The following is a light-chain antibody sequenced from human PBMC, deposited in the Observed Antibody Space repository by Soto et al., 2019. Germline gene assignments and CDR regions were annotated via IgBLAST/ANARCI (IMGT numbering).Light chain of an antibody. J-gene: IGLJ3*02. CDR3: AAWDDNLSGWV. Sequence: QSVLTQPPSASGTPGQRVTISCSGSSSNIGSYTVSWYQQLPGAAPKLLMYSNNQRPSGVPGRFSVSKSGTSASLAISGLRSEDEADYYCAAWDDNLSGWVFGGGTKLTVL. CDR2: SNN. V-gene: IGLV1-44*01. CDR1: SSNIGSYT.